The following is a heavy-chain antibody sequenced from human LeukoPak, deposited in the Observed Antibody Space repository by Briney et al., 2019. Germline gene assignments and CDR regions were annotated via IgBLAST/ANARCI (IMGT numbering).Heavy chain of an antibody. CDR1: GFTFSSYG. J-gene: IGHJ3*02. CDR3: AKDGDSSGYGGFDI. D-gene: IGHD3-22*01. Sequence: GGSLRLSCAASGFTFSSYGMHWLRQAPGKGLEWVAFTSSHGINAYYVESVKGRLTISRDKSRNTLYLQMISLRAEDTAMYYCAKDGDSSGYGGFDIWGQGTMVTVSS. CDR2: TSSHGINA. V-gene: IGHV3-30*02.